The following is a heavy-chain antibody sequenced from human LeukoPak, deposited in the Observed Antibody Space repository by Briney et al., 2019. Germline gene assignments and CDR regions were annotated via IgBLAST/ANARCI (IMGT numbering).Heavy chain of an antibody. D-gene: IGHD1-26*01. CDR2: IWYDGSNK. CDR3: AKDFRVGATYFDY. Sequence: GGSLRLSCAASGFTFSSYGMHWVRQAPGKGLEWVAVIWYDGSNKYYADSVKGRFTISRDNSKSTLYLQMNSLRAEDTAVYYSAKDFRVGATYFDYWGQGTLVTVSS. J-gene: IGHJ4*02. CDR1: GFTFSSYG. V-gene: IGHV3-33*06.